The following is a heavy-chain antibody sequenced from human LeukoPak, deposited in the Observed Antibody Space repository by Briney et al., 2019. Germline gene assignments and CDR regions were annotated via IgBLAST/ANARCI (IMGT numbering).Heavy chain of an antibody. CDR3: ARVVVPAAMDYYYGMDV. J-gene: IGHJ6*04. Sequence: ASGKVSCKASGYTFTSYAMHWVRQAPGQRLEWMGWINAGNGNTKYSQKFQGRVTITRDTSASTAYMELSSLRSEDTAVYYCARVVVPAAMDYYYGMDVWGKGTTVTVSS. D-gene: IGHD2-2*01. CDR1: GYTFTSYA. V-gene: IGHV1-3*01. CDR2: INAGNGNT.